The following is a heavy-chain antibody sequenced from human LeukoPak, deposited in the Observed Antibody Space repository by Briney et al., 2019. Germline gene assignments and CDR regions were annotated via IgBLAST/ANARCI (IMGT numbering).Heavy chain of an antibody. Sequence: PGRSLRLSCAASGFTFSSYGMHWVRQAPGKGLEWVAVISYDGSNKYYADSVKGRFTISRDNSKNTLYLQMNSLRAEDTAVYYCAKDGHPRTEWIAARPDYYYYYYMDVWGRGTTVTVSS. CDR3: AKDGHPRTEWIAARPDYYYYYYMDV. CDR2: ISYDGSNK. V-gene: IGHV3-30*18. D-gene: IGHD6-6*01. J-gene: IGHJ6*03. CDR1: GFTFSSYG.